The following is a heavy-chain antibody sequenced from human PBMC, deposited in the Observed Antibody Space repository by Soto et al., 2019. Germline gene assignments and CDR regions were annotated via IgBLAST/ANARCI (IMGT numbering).Heavy chain of an antibody. J-gene: IGHJ4*02. CDR3: VRPNFGALTHFDF. CDR2: IFPGDSDT. Sequence: GESLKISCKAIGYAFTNYWIGWVRQTPGKGLEWMGIIFPGDSDTRYNPSFEGQVTVSADESISTAYLQWNTLKASDTAMYYCVRPNFGALTHFDFWGQGTLVTVSS. V-gene: IGHV5-51*01. D-gene: IGHD3-16*01. CDR1: GYAFTNYW.